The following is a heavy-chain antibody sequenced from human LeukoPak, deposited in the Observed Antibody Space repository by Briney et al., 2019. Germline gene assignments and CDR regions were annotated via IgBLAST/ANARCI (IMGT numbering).Heavy chain of an antibody. D-gene: IGHD3-22*01. CDR1: GGSISSYY. CDR2: IYTSGST. Sequence: SETLSLTCTVSGGSISSYYWSWIRQPAGKGLEWIGRIYTSGSTNYNPSLKSRVTMSVDTSKNQFSLKLSSVTAADTAVYYCARGTYYYDSSGYYKTDAFDIWGQGTMVTVSS. CDR3: ARGTYYYDSSGYYKTDAFDI. J-gene: IGHJ3*02. V-gene: IGHV4-4*07.